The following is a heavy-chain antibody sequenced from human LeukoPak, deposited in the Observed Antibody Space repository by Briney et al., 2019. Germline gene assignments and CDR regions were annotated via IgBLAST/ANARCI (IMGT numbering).Heavy chain of an antibody. CDR3: TRGSVYGDSEYGMDV. CDR1: GFAFGSYG. CDR2: IWYDGSQK. V-gene: IGHV3-33*01. Sequence: GGSLRLSCAASGFAFGSYGMHWVRLAPGKGLEWVAAIWYDGSQKFYEDSVKGRLTISRDNSKNTLCLQLNSLRAEDTAVFYCTRGSVYGDSEYGMDVWGQGTTVTVSS. D-gene: IGHD2-21*02. J-gene: IGHJ6*02.